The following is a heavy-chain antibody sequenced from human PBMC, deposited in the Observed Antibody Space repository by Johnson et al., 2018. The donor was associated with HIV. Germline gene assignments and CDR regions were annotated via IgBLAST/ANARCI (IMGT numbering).Heavy chain of an antibody. CDR2: ISSRGSTI. J-gene: IGHJ3*02. CDR3: AREPALVGANGGWGAFDI. V-gene: IGHV3-11*04. CDR1: GFTFSDYY. D-gene: IGHD1-26*01. Sequence: QVQLVESGGGVVQPGRSLRLSCAASGFTFSDYYMSWIRQAPGTGLEWVSYISSRGSTIFYADSVKGRFTISRDNAKTSLYLQMNSLRAEDTAVYYCAREPALVGANGGWGAFDIWGQGALVTVSS.